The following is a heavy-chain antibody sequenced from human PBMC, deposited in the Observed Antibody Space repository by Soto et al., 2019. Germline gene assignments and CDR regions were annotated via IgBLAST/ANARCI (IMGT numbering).Heavy chain of an antibody. D-gene: IGHD3-22*01. CDR3: ARDLLWDYDSSGYILPGY. Sequence: GASVKVSCKASGYTFTSYGISWVRQAPGQGLEWMGWISAYNGNTNYAQKLQGRVTMTTDTSTSTAYMELRSLRSDDTAVYYCARDLLWDYDSSGYILPGYWGQGTLVTVSS. CDR1: GYTFTSYG. V-gene: IGHV1-18*01. CDR2: ISAYNGNT. J-gene: IGHJ4*02.